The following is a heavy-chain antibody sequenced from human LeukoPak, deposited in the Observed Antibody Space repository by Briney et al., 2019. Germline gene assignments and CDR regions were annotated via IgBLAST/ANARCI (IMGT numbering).Heavy chain of an antibody. CDR3: AKDPEPVAGTLFDY. CDR2: IRYDGSNK. V-gene: IGHV3-30*02. CDR1: GFTFSSYG. J-gene: IGHJ4*02. Sequence: GGSLRLSCAASGFTFSSYGMHWVRQAPGKGLEWVAFIRYDGSNKYYADSVKGRFTISRDNSKNTLYLQMNSLRAEDTAVYYCAKDPEPVAGTLFDYWGQGTPVTVSS. D-gene: IGHD6-19*01.